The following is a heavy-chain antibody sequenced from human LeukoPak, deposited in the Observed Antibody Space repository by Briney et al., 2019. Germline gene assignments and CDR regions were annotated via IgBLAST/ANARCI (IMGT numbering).Heavy chain of an antibody. D-gene: IGHD3-10*01. Sequence: PGGSLRLSCAASGFTFSSYGMSWVRQAPGKGLEWVSAISGSGGSTYYADSVKGRFTISRDNSKNTLYLQMNSLRAEDTAVYYCAKYGSGSYRPNFDYWGQGTLVTVSS. V-gene: IGHV3-23*01. CDR2: ISGSGGST. CDR1: GFTFSSYG. J-gene: IGHJ4*02. CDR3: AKYGSGSYRPNFDY.